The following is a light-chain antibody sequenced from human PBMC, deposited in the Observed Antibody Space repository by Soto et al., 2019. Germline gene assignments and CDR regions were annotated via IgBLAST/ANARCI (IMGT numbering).Light chain of an antibody. V-gene: IGLV2-11*01. CDR1: SSDVGGYSY. J-gene: IGLJ1*01. CDR3: CSHAGSYTYV. CDR2: DVT. Sequence: QSVLTQPRSVSGSPGQSLTISCTGTSSDVGGYSYVSWYQQHPGKAPKLMIYDVTKRPSGVPDRFSGSKSGNTASLTISGLQAEDEGDYYCCSHAGSYTYVFGTGNKVTVL.